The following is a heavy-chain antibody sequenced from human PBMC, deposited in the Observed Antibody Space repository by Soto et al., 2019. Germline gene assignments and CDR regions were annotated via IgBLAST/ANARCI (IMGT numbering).Heavy chain of an antibody. V-gene: IGHV3-30*18. CDR3: GKYYPQNIPMVRGADPTLGSMDV. J-gene: IGHJ6*02. CDR2: ISYDGNTK. Sequence: QVQLVESGGGVVQPGRSLRLSCAASGFTFSSYGLHWVRQAPGKGLEWVAGISYDGNTKFYADSVKGRFTISRDNSKNTLYLQMSSLRPEDTAVYYCGKYYPQNIPMVRGADPTLGSMDVWGQGTTVTVSS. CDR1: GFTFSSYG. D-gene: IGHD3-10*01.